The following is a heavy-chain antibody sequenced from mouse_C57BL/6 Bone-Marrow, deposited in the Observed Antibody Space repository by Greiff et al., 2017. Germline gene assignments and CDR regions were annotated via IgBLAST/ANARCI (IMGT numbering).Heavy chain of an antibody. V-gene: IGHV1-69*01. CDR2: IDPSDSYT. CDR3: ARERTAQAFAY. D-gene: IGHD3-2*02. J-gene: IGHJ3*01. Sequence: QVQLQQPGAELVMPGASVKLSCKASGYTFTSYWMHWVKQRPGQGLEWIGEIDPSDSYTNYNQKFKGKSTLTVDKSSRTAYMQLSSLTSEDSAVYYCARERTAQAFAYWGQGTLVTVSA. CDR1: GYTFTSYW.